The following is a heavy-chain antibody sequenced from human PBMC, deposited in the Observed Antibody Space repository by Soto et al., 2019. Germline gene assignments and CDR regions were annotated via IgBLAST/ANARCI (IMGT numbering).Heavy chain of an antibody. J-gene: IGHJ6*02. Sequence: QLQLQESGSGLVKPSQTLSLTCTVSGGSSNSGGYSWIWIRQPPGKGLEWIGYIYHTGNTLYNPYIQSRVTISVEQSKNQFSLSLGSVTAADTAMYYCARVERTLSTPFAYGMDVWGQGTTVTVSS. CDR2: IYHTGNT. CDR1: GGSSNSGGYS. V-gene: IGHV4-30-2*01. D-gene: IGHD2-2*01. CDR3: ARVERTLSTPFAYGMDV.